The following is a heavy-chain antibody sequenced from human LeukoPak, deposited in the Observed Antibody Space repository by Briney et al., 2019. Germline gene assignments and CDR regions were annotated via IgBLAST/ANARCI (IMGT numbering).Heavy chain of an antibody. CDR3: ARRVNWGSVFDH. Sequence: PSETLSLTCTISGDSISSYYWSWVRQPPGKGLEWIGYMYYSGSINYNPSLKSRVTISVDTSKNQFSLKLNSVTAADTAVYYCARRVNWGSVFDHWGQGTLVTVSS. J-gene: IGHJ5*02. D-gene: IGHD7-27*01. CDR1: GDSISSYY. CDR2: MYYSGSI. V-gene: IGHV4-59*01.